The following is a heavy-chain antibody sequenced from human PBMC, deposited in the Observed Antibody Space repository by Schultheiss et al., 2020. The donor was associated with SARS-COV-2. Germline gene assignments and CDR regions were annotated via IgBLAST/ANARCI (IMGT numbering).Heavy chain of an antibody. V-gene: IGHV4-34*01. D-gene: IGHD2-2*01. CDR1: GGSFSGYY. CDR2: INHSGST. CDR3: ARGVKSTMNYYYYYGMDV. Sequence: SQTLSLTCAVYGGSFSGYYWSWIRQPPGKGLEWIGEINHSGSTNYNPSLKSRVTISVDTSKNQFSLKLSSVTAADTAVYYCARGVKSTMNYYYYYGMDVWGQGTTVTVSS. J-gene: IGHJ6*02.